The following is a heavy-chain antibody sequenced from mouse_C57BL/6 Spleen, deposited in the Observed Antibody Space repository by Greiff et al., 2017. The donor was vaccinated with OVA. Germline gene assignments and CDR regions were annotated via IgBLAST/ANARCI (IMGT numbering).Heavy chain of an antibody. D-gene: IGHD2-14*01. V-gene: IGHV5-17*01. J-gene: IGHJ4*01. Sequence: EVKLQESGGGLVKPGGSLKLSCAASGFTFSDYGMHWVRQAPEKGLEWVAYISSGSSTIYYADTVKGRFTISRDNAKNTLFLQMTSLRSEDTAMYYCARIGPYALDYWGQGTSVTVSS. CDR3: ARIGPYALDY. CDR1: GFTFSDYG. CDR2: ISSGSSTI.